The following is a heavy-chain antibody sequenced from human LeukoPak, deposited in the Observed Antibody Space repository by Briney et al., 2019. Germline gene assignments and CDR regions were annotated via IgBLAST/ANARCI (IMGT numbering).Heavy chain of an antibody. CDR1: DGSISSYY. CDR3: ASRVNTALDAFGI. Sequence: SETLSLTCTVSDGSISSYYWSWIRQPPGKGLEWIGYIYYSGSTNYNPSLKSRVTISVDTSKNQFSLKLSSVTAADTAVYYCASRVNTALDAFGIWGQGTMVTVSS. CDR2: IYYSGST. J-gene: IGHJ3*02. V-gene: IGHV4-59*01. D-gene: IGHD5-18*01.